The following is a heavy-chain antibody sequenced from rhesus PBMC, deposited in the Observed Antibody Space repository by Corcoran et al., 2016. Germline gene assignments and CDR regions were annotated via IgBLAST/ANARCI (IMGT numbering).Heavy chain of an antibody. Sequence: VEQLVESGGGLVQPGASLRLSCAASEFTVSSYDMHWVRQAPGKGLEWVSAISIGGGTDYPDSVKVRFTISRDNAKSSLYLKMNSLRAEDTAVYYCARAPPLYSSGLDSWGQGVVVTVSS. CDR3: ARAPPLYSSGLDS. J-gene: IGHJ6*01. CDR1: EFTVSSYD. D-gene: IGHD6-13*01. CDR2: ISIGGGT. V-gene: IGHV3-132*01.